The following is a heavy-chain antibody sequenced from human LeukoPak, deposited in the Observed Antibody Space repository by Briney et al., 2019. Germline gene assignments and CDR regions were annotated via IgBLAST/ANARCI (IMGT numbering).Heavy chain of an antibody. D-gene: IGHD1-26*01. Sequence: SGGSLRLSCAASGFTFSSYSMNWVRQAPGKGLEWVSSISSSNSYIYYADSVKGRFTISRDNAKNSLYLQMNSLRAEDTAVYYCARDVIVGATGIYFDYWGQGTLVTVSS. CDR1: GFTFSSYS. CDR3: ARDVIVGATGIYFDY. V-gene: IGHV3-21*01. CDR2: ISSSNSYI. J-gene: IGHJ4*02.